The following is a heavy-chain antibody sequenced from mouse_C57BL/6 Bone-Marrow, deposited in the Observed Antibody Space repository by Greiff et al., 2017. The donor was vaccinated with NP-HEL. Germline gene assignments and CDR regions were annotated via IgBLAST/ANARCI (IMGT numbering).Heavy chain of an antibody. CDR1: GYAFSSSW. CDR3: ARGGDYDYAWFAY. J-gene: IGHJ3*01. V-gene: IGHV1-82*01. Sequence: VQLQESGPELVEPGASVKISCKASGYAFSSSWMNWVKQRPGKGLEWIGRIYPGDGDTNYNGKFKGKATLTADKSPSTAYMQLSSLTSEDSAVYFCARGGDYDYAWFAYWGQGTLVTVSA. D-gene: IGHD2-4*01. CDR2: IYPGDGDT.